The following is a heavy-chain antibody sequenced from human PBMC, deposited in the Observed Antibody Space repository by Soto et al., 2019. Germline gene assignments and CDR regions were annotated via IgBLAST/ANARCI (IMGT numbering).Heavy chain of an antibody. CDR2: IYSGGST. J-gene: IGHJ3*02. Sequence: EVQLVESGGGLIQPGGSLRLSCAASGFTVSSNYMSWVRQAPGKGLEWVSVIYSGGSTYYADSVKGRFTISRDNSKNTLYLQMNSLRAEDTAVYYCARDRREEGGYCISTSCYAPGPFDIWGQGTMVTVSS. D-gene: IGHD2-2*03. CDR3: ARDRREEGGYCISTSCYAPGPFDI. V-gene: IGHV3-53*01. CDR1: GFTVSSNY.